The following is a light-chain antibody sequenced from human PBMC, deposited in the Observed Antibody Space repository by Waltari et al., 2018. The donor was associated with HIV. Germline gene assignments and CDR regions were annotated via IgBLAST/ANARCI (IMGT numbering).Light chain of an antibody. Sequence: IQMTQSPSSLSASVGDRITITCRASQAIGNSLAWYQQRPGKVPQLLIYAASTLQSRVPSRFSGFGSGTNLTLAIANVQPEDVATYFCQKYNSAPRTFGQGTKVEI. V-gene: IGKV1-27*01. CDR2: AAS. CDR3: QKYNSAPRT. J-gene: IGKJ1*01. CDR1: QAIGNS.